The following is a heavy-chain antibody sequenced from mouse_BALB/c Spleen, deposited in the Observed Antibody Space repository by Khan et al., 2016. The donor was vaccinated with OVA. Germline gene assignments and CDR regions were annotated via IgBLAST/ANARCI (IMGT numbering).Heavy chain of an antibody. CDR3: ARGGGTAPFAY. CDR1: GFTFSDYG. CDR2: ISDLAYTI. Sequence: EVELVESGGGLVQPGGSRKLSCAASGFTFSDYGMAWVRQAPGKGPEWVAFISDLAYTIYYGDAVTGRFTLSRENAKNTLYLEMSSLGSEDTAIDYCARGGGTAPFAYWGLGTLVTGSA. V-gene: IGHV5-15*02. D-gene: IGHD1-2*01. J-gene: IGHJ3*01.